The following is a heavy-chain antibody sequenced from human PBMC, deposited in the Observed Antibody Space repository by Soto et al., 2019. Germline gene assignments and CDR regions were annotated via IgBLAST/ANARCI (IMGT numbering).Heavy chain of an antibody. CDR3: ARWGTTGGLDV. V-gene: IGHV3-30*19. CDR1: GFTFRSYV. J-gene: IGHJ1*01. CDR2: TSYDGSDK. D-gene: IGHD3-16*01. Sequence: QVHLVESGGGVVQPGTSLRVSCVGSGFTFRSYVIHWVRQAPGKGLEWVALTSYDGSDKYYGDSVRGRFTISRDNSRNTVDLKMDSLRVEDTALYYCARWGTTGGLDVWGQGTLVSVSS.